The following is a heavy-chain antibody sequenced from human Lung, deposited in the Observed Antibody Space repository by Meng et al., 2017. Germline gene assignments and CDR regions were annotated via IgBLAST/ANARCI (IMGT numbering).Heavy chain of an antibody. J-gene: IGHJ4*02. V-gene: IGHV4-4*02. CDR3: TKNDFYCLGY. D-gene: IGHD2-21*02. Sequence: VKLQEAGQGPVKPSGPRSLTCAVSGGSISSDNWWSWVRQPPGKGLEWIGEIYHSGSTNYNPSLKSRITISVDKPKNQFSLTLSSVTAADTAVYYCTKNDFYCLGYWGQGTLVTVSS. CDR2: IYHSGST. CDR1: GGSISSDNW.